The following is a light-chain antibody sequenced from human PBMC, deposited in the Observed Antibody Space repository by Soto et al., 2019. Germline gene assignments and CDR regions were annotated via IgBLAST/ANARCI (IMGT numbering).Light chain of an antibody. J-gene: IGLJ1*01. CDR2: GNS. V-gene: IGLV1-40*01. CDR3: QSYDSSLSAHV. CDR1: SSNIGAGYD. Sequence: QSVLTQPPSVSGAPGQRVTISCTGSSSNIGAGYDVHWYQQLPGTAPKLLIYGNSNRPSGVPDRLSGSKSGTSASLAITGLQAEDEADYYCQSYDSSLSAHVFGTGTKVTDL.